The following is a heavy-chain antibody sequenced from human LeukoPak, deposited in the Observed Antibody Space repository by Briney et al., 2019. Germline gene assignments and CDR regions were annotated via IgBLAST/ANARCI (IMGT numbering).Heavy chain of an antibody. D-gene: IGHD3/OR15-3a*01. V-gene: IGHV3-23*01. CDR3: ARFGSNSWTRYFEP. CDR2: ISGAGDGT. J-gene: IGHJ4*02. Sequence: GGSLRLSCAASGFTLGNYAMSWVRQAAGKGLEWVSAISGAGDGTYYADSVRGRFTIYRDNAKNIVYLQMNSRRVEDTAVYYCARFGSNSWTRYFEPWGQGTLVTVSS. CDR1: GFTLGNYA.